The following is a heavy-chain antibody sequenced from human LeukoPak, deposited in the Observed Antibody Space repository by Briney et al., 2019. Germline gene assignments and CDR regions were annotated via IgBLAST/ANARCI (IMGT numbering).Heavy chain of an antibody. V-gene: IGHV4-31*11. CDR1: GGSFSGYY. CDR2: IYYSGST. D-gene: IGHD2-15*01. CDR3: AILPLGYCSGGSCSGLDY. J-gene: IGHJ4*02. Sequence: PSETLSLTCAVYGGSFSGYYWSWIRQHPGKGLEWIGYIYYSGSTYYNPSLKSRVTISVDTSKNQFSLKLSSVTAADTAVYYCAILPLGYCSGGSCSGLDYWGQGTLVTVSS.